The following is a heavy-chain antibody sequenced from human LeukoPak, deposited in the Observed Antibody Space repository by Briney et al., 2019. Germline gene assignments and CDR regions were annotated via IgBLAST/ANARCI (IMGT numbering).Heavy chain of an antibody. Sequence: GRSLRLSCAASGFTFDDHAKYWVRQAPGKGLEWVSGISWNSGTIGYADSVKGRFTISRDNAKNSLYLQMNSLRAEDTAVYYCARDFDMGITPGDDFDFWGQGTLVTVSS. D-gene: IGHD3-16*01. CDR1: GFTFDDHA. CDR3: ARDFDMGITPGDDFDF. CDR2: ISWNSGTI. V-gene: IGHV3-9*01. J-gene: IGHJ4*02.